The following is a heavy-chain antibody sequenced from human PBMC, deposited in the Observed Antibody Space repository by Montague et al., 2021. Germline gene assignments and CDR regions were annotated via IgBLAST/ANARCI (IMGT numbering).Heavy chain of an antibody. Sequence: SETLSLTRAVYGGSLSGYIWNWIRQPPGRDLEWIGQISHTGSTSYNPSLMSRVTMSVDTSENHVSLRLSSVTAADTAVYYCTRGEVAVTGIDYWGQGALVTVSS. V-gene: IGHV4-34*01. CDR1: GGSLSGYI. D-gene: IGHD6-19*01. J-gene: IGHJ4*02. CDR2: ISHTGST. CDR3: TRGEVAVTGIDY.